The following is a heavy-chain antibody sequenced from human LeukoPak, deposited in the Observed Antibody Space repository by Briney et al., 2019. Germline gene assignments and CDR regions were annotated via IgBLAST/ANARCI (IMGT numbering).Heavy chain of an antibody. CDR3: ARVNIRSTFFDY. J-gene: IGHJ4*02. CDR1: GYTFPSYF. D-gene: IGHD2/OR15-2a*01. V-gene: IGHV1-46*01. Sequence: ASVTVSCTASGYTFPSYFMHWVRQAPGQGLEWMGIINPTGGSTTYAQKFQGRVTITADESTSTAYMELRSLRSEDTAVYYCARVNIRSTFFDYWGQGTLVTVSS. CDR2: INPTGGST.